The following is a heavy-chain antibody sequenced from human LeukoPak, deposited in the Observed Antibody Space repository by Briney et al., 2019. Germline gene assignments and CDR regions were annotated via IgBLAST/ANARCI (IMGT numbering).Heavy chain of an antibody. CDR2: IRSDGSNE. Sequence: GGSLRLSCAASGFTFSDYGMHWVRQAPGKGLEWVAFIRSDGSNEYYVDSVKGRFTISRDNSKNSLYLQMNSLRAEDTAVYYCARDRGGYYVFDYWGQGTLVTVSS. V-gene: IGHV3-30*02. CDR1: GFTFSDYG. D-gene: IGHD3-22*01. J-gene: IGHJ4*02. CDR3: ARDRGGYYVFDY.